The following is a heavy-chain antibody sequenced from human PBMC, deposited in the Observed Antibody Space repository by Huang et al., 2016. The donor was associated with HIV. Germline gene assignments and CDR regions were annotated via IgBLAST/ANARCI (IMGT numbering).Heavy chain of an antibody. J-gene: IGHJ6*02. D-gene: IGHD6-19*01. V-gene: IGHV3-30*18. CDR2: ISYDGNKK. Sequence: VQLVESGGGVVQPGRSLRRSCAASGFSFSNYAIHWVRQAPDKGLGRVTVISYDGNKKYYADSGKGRFTMSRDNSENTLFLQMNRLGAEDTAVYYCGKDWTGSSGWFTLHYYYYGMDVWGQGTTVTVSS. CDR3: GKDWTGSSGWFTLHYYYYGMDV. CDR1: GFSFSNYA.